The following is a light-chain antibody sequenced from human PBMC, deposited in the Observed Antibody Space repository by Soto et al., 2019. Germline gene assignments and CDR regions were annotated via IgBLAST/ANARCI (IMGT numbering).Light chain of an antibody. CDR3: SSYTTSSTLLYV. CDR1: SSDVGGYNS. V-gene: IGLV2-14*01. CDR2: EVS. Sequence: QSALTQPASVSGSPGQSITISCTGTSSDVGGYNSVSWYQQHPGKAPKLMIYEVSNRPSGVSIRFSGSKSVNTASLTISGLQAEDEVDYYCSSYTTSSTLLYVFGTGTKLTVL. J-gene: IGLJ1*01.